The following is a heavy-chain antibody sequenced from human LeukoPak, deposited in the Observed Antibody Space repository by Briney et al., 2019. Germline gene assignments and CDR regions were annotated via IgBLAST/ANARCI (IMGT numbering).Heavy chain of an antibody. V-gene: IGHV1-46*01. J-gene: IGHJ4*02. CDR2: LYPGGDRA. Sequence: ASVKVSCKASGYTFTGYYMHWVRQAPGQGLEWMAVLYPGGDRAIYAQRFQGRLTLTRDTSTNTVYMEVSSLASEDTAVYYCASEVPRTSRFDHWGQGTLVTVSS. CDR1: GYTFTGYY. CDR3: ASEVPRTSRFDH. D-gene: IGHD2-8*01.